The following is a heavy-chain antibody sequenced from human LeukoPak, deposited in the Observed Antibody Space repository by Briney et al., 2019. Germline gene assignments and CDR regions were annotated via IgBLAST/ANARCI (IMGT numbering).Heavy chain of an antibody. CDR2: IIPTFGTA. CDR3: SCQIEVEETHRGYHNYMAV. V-gene: IGHV1-69*06. CDR1: GGTFSTYA. J-gene: IGHJ6*03. D-gene: IGHD3-22*01. Sequence: SVKVSCKASGGTFSTYAICWVRQAPGQGLEWMGGIIPTFGTAKYAQKFQGRVTITADKSTSTPYMELSSPGTEDTAVYYCSCQIEVEETHRGYHNYMAVWGKGSTVTVPS.